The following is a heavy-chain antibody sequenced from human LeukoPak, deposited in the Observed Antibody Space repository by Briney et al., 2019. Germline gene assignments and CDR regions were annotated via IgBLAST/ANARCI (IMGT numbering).Heavy chain of an antibody. D-gene: IGHD6-19*01. CDR2: IDTNTGNP. CDR3: ARVSRGAVAVQGFDY. Sequence: ASVKVSCKASGYTFTSYAMNWVRQAPGQGLEWMGWIDTNTGNPTYAQGFTGRFVFSLDTSVSTAYLQISGLKAEDTAVYYCARVSRGAVAVQGFDYWGQGTLVTVSS. CDR1: GYTFTSYA. J-gene: IGHJ4*02. V-gene: IGHV7-4-1*02.